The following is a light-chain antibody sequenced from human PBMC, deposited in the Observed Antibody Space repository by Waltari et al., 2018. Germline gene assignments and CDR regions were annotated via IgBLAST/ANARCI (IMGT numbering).Light chain of an antibody. CDR1: SADVGGYNY. CDR2: EVS. V-gene: IGLV2-14*01. CDR3: SSKTSASGV. Sequence: QSALTQPASVSGSPGQSITISCTGTSADVGGYNYVSWYQQYPGKAPQLMIYEVSFRPSGISNRFSGSKSDNTATLTISGLQAEDEADYYCSSKTSASGVFGTGTTVTVL. J-gene: IGLJ1*01.